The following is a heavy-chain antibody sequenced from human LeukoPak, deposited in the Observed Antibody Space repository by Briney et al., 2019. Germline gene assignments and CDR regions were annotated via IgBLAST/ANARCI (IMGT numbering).Heavy chain of an antibody. V-gene: IGHV1-46*01. CDR1: GYTSTSYY. D-gene: IGHD3-22*01. CDR3: ARILSYDSSGYYSPRFDY. Sequence: ASVKVSFKASGYTSTSYYMHWVRQAPGQGLEWMGIINPSGGGTTYAQKFQGRVTMTRDTSTSIVYMELSSLRSEDTAVYYCARILSYDSSGYYSPRFDYWGQGTLVTVSS. CDR2: INPSGGGT. J-gene: IGHJ4*02.